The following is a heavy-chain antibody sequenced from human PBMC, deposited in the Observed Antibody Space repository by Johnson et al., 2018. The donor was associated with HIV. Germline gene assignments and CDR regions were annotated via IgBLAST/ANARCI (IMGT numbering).Heavy chain of an antibody. CDR3: ARGTVCGGDCYSRAFDI. CDR1: RFTFSSYA. CDR2: ISYDGSNK. J-gene: IGHJ3*02. V-gene: IGHV3-30*14. D-gene: IGHD2-21*02. Sequence: QVQLVESGGGVVQPGKSLRLSCAASRFTFSSYAMHWVRQAPGKGLEWVAIISYDGSNKNYADSVKGRFTISRDNSKNTLYLQMGSLRAEDMAVYYCARGTVCGGDCYSRAFDIWGQGTMVTVSS.